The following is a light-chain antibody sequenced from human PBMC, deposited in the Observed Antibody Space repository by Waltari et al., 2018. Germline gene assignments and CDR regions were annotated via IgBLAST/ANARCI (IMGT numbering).Light chain of an antibody. CDR1: QSIGRS. CDR3: QHYVRLPAT. V-gene: IGKV3-20*01. J-gene: IGKJ1*01. CDR2: AAS. Sequence: EIVLTQSPGTLSLSPGERVTLSCRASQSIGRSLAGYQQKPGQAPRLLIYAASSRATGIPDRFSGSGSGTDFSLTISRLEPEDFAVYYCQHYVRLPATFGQGTKVEIK.